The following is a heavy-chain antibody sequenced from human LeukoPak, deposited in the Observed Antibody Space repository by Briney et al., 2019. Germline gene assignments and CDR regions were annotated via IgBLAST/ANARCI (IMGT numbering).Heavy chain of an antibody. D-gene: IGHD6-19*01. CDR3: AREGSGRYVGTGAQS. J-gene: IGHJ5*02. CDR1: GFTFSSYW. Sequence: PGGSLRLSCEASGFTFSSYWTSWVRQAPGKGLEWVANIKEDGSEIHYVDSVKGRFTISRDNAKNSVYLQMNSLRAEDTSVYYCAREGSGRYVGTGAQSWGQGTLVTVSS. V-gene: IGHV3-7*01. CDR2: IKEDGSEI.